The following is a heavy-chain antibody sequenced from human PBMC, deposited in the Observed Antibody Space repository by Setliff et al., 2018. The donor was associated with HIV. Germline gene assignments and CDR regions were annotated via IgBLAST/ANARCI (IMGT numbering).Heavy chain of an antibody. Sequence: SETLSLTCTVSGGSISSSNYYWGWIRQPPGEGLEWIASIYYSGTTHYNPSLKSRVTVSIDTSKNQFSLRVTSVTAADTGVYYCGRGWFDPWGQGTLVTVS. CDR2: IYYSGTT. CDR3: GRGWFDP. J-gene: IGHJ5*02. D-gene: IGHD3-10*01. V-gene: IGHV4-39*07. CDR1: GGSISSSNYY.